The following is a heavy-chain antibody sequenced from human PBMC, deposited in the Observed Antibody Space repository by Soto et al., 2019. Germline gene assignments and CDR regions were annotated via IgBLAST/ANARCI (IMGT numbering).Heavy chain of an antibody. CDR1: GFTFNNYA. D-gene: IGHD2-8*02. CDR2: ISGSDDST. Sequence: EVQLLESGGGLVQPGGSLRLSCAASGFTFNNYAMTWVRQAPGKGLEWVSTISGSDDSTYYADSVKGRLTISRDNSKNAMYLQMSSLRAEDTALYYCVKDWTGDTCPCMDVWGQGTTVTVSP. V-gene: IGHV3-23*01. J-gene: IGHJ6*01. CDR3: VKDWTGDTCPCMDV.